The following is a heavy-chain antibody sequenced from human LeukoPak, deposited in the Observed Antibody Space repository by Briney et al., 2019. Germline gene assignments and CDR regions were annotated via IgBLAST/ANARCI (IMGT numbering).Heavy chain of an antibody. CDR2: LRYNGSNK. CDR1: GFTFCSYG. V-gene: IGHV3-30*02. CDR3: AKDLGTTGTPDY. Sequence: GGSLRLSCSASGFTFCSYGMHWVRQAPGKGREGVQFLRYNGSNKYYADSVKGRFTISRDNSKNTLYLQMNSLRAQDTAVYYCAKDLGTTGTPDYWGQGTLVTVSS. D-gene: IGHD1-1*01. J-gene: IGHJ4*02.